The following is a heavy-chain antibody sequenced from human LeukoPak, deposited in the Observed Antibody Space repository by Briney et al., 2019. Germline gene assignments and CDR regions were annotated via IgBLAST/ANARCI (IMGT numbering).Heavy chain of an antibody. V-gene: IGHV1-69*13. CDR3: AFVVVPAAGPGLRYYYMDV. J-gene: IGHJ6*03. CDR2: IIPIFGTA. CDR1: GGTFSSYA. Sequence: GASVKVSCKASGGTFSSYAISWVRQAPGQGLEWMGGIIPIFGTANYAQKFQGRVTITADESTSTAYMELSSLRSEDTAVYYCAFVVVPAAGPGLRYYYMDVWGKGTTVTISS. D-gene: IGHD2-2*01.